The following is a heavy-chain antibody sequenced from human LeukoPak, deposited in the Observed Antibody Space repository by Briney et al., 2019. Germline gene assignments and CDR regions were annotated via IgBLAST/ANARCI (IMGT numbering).Heavy chain of an antibody. V-gene: IGHV4-34*01. CDR2: INHSGST. CDR3: ARVSITMVRGVNSGFDY. J-gene: IGHJ4*02. Sequence: PSETLSLTCAVYGGSFSGYYWSWIRQPPGKGLEWIGEINHSGSTNYNPSLKSRVTISVDTSKNQFSLKLSSVTAADTAVYYCARVSITMVRGVNSGFDYWGQGTLVTVSS. D-gene: IGHD3-10*01. CDR1: GGSFSGYY.